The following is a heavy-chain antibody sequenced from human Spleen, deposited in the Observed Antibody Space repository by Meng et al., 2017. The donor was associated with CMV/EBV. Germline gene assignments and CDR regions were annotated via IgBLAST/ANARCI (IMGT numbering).Heavy chain of an antibody. J-gene: IGHJ4*02. CDR3: ARDGDLVLIIYAVQPTHIDY. CDR1: GFMFSDYW. V-gene: IGHV3-30*03. CDR2: ISYDGSTK. Sequence: GGSLRLSCAASGFMFSDYWMTWVRQAPGKGLEWVAVISYDGSTKYYADSVKGRFTISRDNSRTTLYLQMNSLRPEDTAVYYCARDGDLVLIIYAVQPTHIDYWGQGTLVTVSS. D-gene: IGHD2-8*01.